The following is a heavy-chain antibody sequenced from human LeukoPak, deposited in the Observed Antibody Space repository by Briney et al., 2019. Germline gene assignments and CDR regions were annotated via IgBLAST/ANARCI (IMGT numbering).Heavy chain of an antibody. D-gene: IGHD3-10*01. CDR3: ARANPDYYGSGSYYDKSDY. CDR1: GFTVSSNY. J-gene: IGHJ4*02. Sequence: GGSLRLSCAASGFTVSSNYMSWVRQAPGKGLEWVSVIYSGGSTYYADSVKGRFTISRDNSKNTLYLQMNSLRAEDTAVYYCARANPDYYGSGSYYDKSDYWGQGTLVTVSS. CDR2: IYSGGST. V-gene: IGHV3-53*01.